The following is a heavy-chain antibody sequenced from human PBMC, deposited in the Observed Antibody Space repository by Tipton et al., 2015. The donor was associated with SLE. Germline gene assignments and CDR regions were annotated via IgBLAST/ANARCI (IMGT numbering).Heavy chain of an antibody. CDR1: GGSISSHY. D-gene: IGHD4-23*01. V-gene: IGHV4-59*11. CDR2: IYYSGST. Sequence: TLSLTCTVSGGSISSHYWSWIRQPPGKGLAWIGYIYYSGSTNYNPSLKSRVTISVDTSKNQFSLKLSSVTAAGTAVYYCARDTVVWYSGAFDIWGPVTMVSVSS. CDR3: ARDTVVWYSGAFDI. J-gene: IGHJ3*02.